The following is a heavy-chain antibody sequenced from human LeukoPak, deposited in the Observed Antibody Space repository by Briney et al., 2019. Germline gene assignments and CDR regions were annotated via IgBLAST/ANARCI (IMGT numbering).Heavy chain of an antibody. D-gene: IGHD6-13*01. CDR3: VGIAAAGREDYFDY. J-gene: IGHJ4*02. CDR1: GGTFSSYA. V-gene: IGHV1-69*05. CDR2: IIPIFGTA. Sequence: SVKVSCKASGGTFSSYAISWVRRAPGQGLEWMGGIIPIFGTANYAQKFQGRVTITTDESTSTAYMELSSLRSEDTAVYYCVGIAAAGREDYFDYWGQGTLVTVSS.